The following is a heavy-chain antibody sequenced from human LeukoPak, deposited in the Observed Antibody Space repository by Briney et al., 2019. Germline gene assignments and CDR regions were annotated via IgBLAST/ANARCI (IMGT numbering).Heavy chain of an antibody. CDR3: ARVYCSSTSCRVGYYFDY. Sequence: GGSLRLSCAASGFTFSSYSMNWVRQAPGKGLEWVSSISSSSSYIYYADSVKGRFTISRDNAKNSPYLQMNSLRAEDTAVYYCARVYCSSTSCRVGYYFDYWGQGTLVTVSS. J-gene: IGHJ4*02. CDR2: ISSSSSYI. D-gene: IGHD2-2*01. V-gene: IGHV3-21*01. CDR1: GFTFSSYS.